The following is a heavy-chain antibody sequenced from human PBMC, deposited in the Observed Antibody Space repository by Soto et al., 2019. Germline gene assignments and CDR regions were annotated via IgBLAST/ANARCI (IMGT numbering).Heavy chain of an antibody. CDR2: ISYDGSNK. Sequence: GGSLRLSCAASGFTFSSYAMHWVRQAPGKGLEWVAVISYDGSNKYYADSVKGRFTISRDNSKNTLYLQMNSLRAEDTAVYYCARANRLYCTNGVCQVSGMDVWGQGTTVTVSS. D-gene: IGHD2-8*01. V-gene: IGHV3-30-3*01. CDR1: GFTFSSYA. J-gene: IGHJ6*02. CDR3: ARANRLYCTNGVCQVSGMDV.